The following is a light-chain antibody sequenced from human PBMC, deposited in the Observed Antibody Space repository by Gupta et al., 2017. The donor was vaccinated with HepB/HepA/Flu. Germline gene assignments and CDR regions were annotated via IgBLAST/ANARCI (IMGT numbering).Light chain of an antibody. CDR1: SSNIGSNS. Sequence: QSVLTQPPPASGTPGQRVTISCSGSSSNIGSNSVYWYQQIPATDQKRRSVCKNQRPSGVNDRFLCYKAGNYASPRTSGLRSEEEADDYCGDSDASMNGWVFGGGTKLTVL. V-gene: IGLV1-47*02. J-gene: IGLJ3*02. CDR3: GDSDASMNGWV. CDR2: CKN.